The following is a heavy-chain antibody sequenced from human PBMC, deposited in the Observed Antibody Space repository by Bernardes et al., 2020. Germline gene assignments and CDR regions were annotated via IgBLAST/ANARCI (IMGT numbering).Heavy chain of an antibody. J-gene: IGHJ4*02. CDR3: ASIDGVRYFDWLLGYFDY. V-gene: IGHV3-7*01. D-gene: IGHD3-9*01. Sequence: GGSLRLSCAASGFTFSSYWMSWVRQAPGKGLEWVANIKQDGSEKYYVDSVKGRFTISRDNAKNSLYLQMNSLRAEDTAVYYCASIDGVRYFDWLLGYFDYWGQGPLVTVS. CDR1: GFTFSSYW. CDR2: IKQDGSEK.